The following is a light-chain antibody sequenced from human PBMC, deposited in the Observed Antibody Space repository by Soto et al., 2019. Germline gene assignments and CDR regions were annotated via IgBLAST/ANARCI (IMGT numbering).Light chain of an antibody. V-gene: IGKV3-15*01. Sequence: EIVITQSPATLSVSPGERATLSCRASQSVSSNLAWYQQKPGQAPRLLIYGASTRATGIPARFSGSGSGTEFTLTISILQSEDFAVYYCQQYNNWPETFGQGTKLEIK. J-gene: IGKJ2*01. CDR1: QSVSSN. CDR3: QQYNNWPET. CDR2: GAS.